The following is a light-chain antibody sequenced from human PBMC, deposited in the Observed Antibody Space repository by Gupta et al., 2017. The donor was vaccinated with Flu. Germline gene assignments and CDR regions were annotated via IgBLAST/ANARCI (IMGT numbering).Light chain of an antibody. Sequence: EIVMTQSPATLSVSPGETATLSCRASHSVDINLAWYQQRPGQAPRLLISGASTRATGVPARFRGGGSGTEFTLTISSLQSEDFAVYYCQQYNNWGWTFGQGTKVEIK. CDR1: HSVDIN. J-gene: IGKJ1*01. CDR2: GAS. V-gene: IGKV3-15*01. CDR3: QQYNNWGWT.